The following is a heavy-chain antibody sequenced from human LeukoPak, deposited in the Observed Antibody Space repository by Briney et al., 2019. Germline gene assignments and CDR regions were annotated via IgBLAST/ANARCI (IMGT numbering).Heavy chain of an antibody. Sequence: ASVKVSRKASGYIFTSQYMHWVRQAPGQGLEWMGIINPSGGSTSYAEKFQGRVTMTRDTSTSTFYMELSSLRSEDSAVYYCARGWNYDSSGYYYLAYWGQGTLVIVSS. CDR1: GYIFTSQY. D-gene: IGHD3-22*01. V-gene: IGHV1-46*01. J-gene: IGHJ4*02. CDR2: INPSGGST. CDR3: ARGWNYDSSGYYYLAY.